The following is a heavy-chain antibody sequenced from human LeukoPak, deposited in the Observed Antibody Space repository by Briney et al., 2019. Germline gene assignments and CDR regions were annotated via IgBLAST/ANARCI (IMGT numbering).Heavy chain of an antibody. V-gene: IGHV1-8*01. J-gene: IGHJ4*02. CDR2: MNPNSGNT. Sequence: ASVKVSCKASGYTFTSYDINWVRQATGQGLEWMGWMNPNSGNTGYAQKFQGRVTMTRNTSISTAYMELSSLRSEDTAVYYCVRELRYFDPIGYWGQGTLVTVSS. D-gene: IGHD3-9*01. CDR3: VRELRYFDPIGY. CDR1: GYTFTSYD.